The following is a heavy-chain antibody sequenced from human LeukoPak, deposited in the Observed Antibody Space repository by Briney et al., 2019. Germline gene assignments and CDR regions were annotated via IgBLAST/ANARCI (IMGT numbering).Heavy chain of an antibody. Sequence: PGGSLRLSCAASGFTVSSNYMSWVRQAPGKGLEWVSVIYSGGSTYYADSVKGRFTISRDNSKNTLYLQMNSLRAEDTAVYYCARMYSSSSFFDYWGQGTLVTVSS. J-gene: IGHJ4*02. CDR3: ARMYSSSSFFDY. CDR2: IYSGGST. CDR1: GFTVSSNY. D-gene: IGHD6-6*01. V-gene: IGHV3-66*02.